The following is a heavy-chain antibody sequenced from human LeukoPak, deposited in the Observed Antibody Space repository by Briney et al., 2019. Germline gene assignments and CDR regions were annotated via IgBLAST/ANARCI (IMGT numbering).Heavy chain of an antibody. CDR2: IYDSGNT. V-gene: IGHV4-30-2*01. CDR1: GGSISSGGYY. J-gene: IGHJ4*02. D-gene: IGHD7-27*01. CDR3: ARFSPRAMGNYLDF. Sequence: SETLSLTCTVSGGSISSGGYYWSWIRQPPGKGLEWIGYIYDSGNTYYSPSLKSRVTISVDRFKNQFSLKLSSVTAADTAVYYCARFSPRAMGNYLDFWGQGTLVTVSS.